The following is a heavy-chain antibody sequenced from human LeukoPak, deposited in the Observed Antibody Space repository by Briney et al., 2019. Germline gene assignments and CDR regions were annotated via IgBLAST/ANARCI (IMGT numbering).Heavy chain of an antibody. J-gene: IGHJ4*02. D-gene: IGHD2-21*01. V-gene: IGHV1-8*01. Sequence: ASVKVSCKASGGTFANYDITWVRQAPGRGLEWMGWMNPYSTNTGYARKFQGRLSMTRDTSITTAYMELSSLTSEDTAVYYCARATRGDLLSEFWGQGSPITVSS. CDR3: ARATRGDLLSEF. CDR1: GGTFANYD. CDR2: MNPYSTNT.